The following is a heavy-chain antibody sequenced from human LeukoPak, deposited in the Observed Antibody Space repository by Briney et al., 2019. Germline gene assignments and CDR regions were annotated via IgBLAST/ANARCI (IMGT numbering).Heavy chain of an antibody. Sequence: SETLSLTCAVSGASISTNTDYWGWIRQPPGKWLEWMWSISYSGSTYYNPSLKSRVTIYGDTSKNQFSLKLSSVTAAEKAMYYCARATSGTAGGFDYWGQGTLVTVSS. CDR1: GASISTNTDY. D-gene: IGHD3-3*01. CDR2: ISYSGST. V-gene: IGHV4-39*01. CDR3: ARATSGTAGGFDY. J-gene: IGHJ4*02.